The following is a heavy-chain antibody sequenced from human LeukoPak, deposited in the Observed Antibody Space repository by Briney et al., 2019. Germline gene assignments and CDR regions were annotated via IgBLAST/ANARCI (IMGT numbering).Heavy chain of an antibody. Sequence: GGSLRLSCAASGFTFRDYYMNWIRQAPGKGLEWVSYISSSGSTIYYADSVKGRFTISRDNAKNSLYLQMNSLRAEDTAVYYCARDHCTNGVCSFLYWGQGTLVTASS. V-gene: IGHV3-11*01. CDR1: GFTFRDYY. CDR2: ISSSGSTI. D-gene: IGHD2-8*01. CDR3: ARDHCTNGVCSFLY. J-gene: IGHJ4*02.